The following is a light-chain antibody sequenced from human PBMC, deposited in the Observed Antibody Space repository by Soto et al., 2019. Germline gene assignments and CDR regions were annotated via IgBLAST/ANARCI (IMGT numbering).Light chain of an antibody. Sequence: EIVMTQSPATLSLSPGERATLSCRATESVVSNYLAWYQLKPGQAPRLLIYDASSRATGIPDRFSGSGSGTDFTLTISRLEPEDFAVYYCQQYGSAPWTFGQGTKVDIK. CDR3: QQYGSAPWT. V-gene: IGKV3-20*01. J-gene: IGKJ1*01. CDR1: ESVVSNY. CDR2: DAS.